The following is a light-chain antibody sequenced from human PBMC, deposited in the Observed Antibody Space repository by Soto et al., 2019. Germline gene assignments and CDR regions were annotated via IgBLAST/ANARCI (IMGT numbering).Light chain of an antibody. CDR3: ATWDDSLNGVV. J-gene: IGLJ2*01. CDR2: SHN. V-gene: IGLV1-47*02. Sequence: QSVLPQTPSVSGTPGQTVTISCSGSSSNIGRNYVYWYQQLPGAAPKLLMYSHNIRPSGVPDRFSASTSGTSASLVISGLRSEDEADYHCATWDDSLNGVVFGGGTKLTVL. CDR1: SSNIGRNY.